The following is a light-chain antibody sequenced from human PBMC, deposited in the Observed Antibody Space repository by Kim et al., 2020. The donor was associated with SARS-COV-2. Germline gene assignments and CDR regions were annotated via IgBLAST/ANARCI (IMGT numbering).Light chain of an antibody. CDR1: QSVSSW. Sequence: ASVGDRVTITCRASQSVSSWLAWYQQKPGKAPKLLIYNASSLDSGVPSRFSGSGSGTEFTLTISSLQPDDSATYYCQQYNSYSFTFGEGTKVDIK. J-gene: IGKJ4*02. V-gene: IGKV1-5*03. CDR2: NAS. CDR3: QQYNSYSFT.